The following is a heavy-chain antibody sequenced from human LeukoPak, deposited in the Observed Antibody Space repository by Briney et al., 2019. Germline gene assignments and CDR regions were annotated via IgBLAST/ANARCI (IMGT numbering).Heavy chain of an antibody. V-gene: IGHV4-39*07. CDR3: ARIPYDFWSGYYSGAFDI. Sequence: SETLSLTCTVSGGSISSSSYYWGWIRQPPGKGLEWIGSIYYSGSTYYNPSLKSRVTISVDTSKNQFSLKLSSVTAADTAVYYCARIPYDFWSGYYSGAFDIWGQGTMVTVSS. CDR2: IYYSGST. CDR1: GGSISSSSYY. J-gene: IGHJ3*02. D-gene: IGHD3-3*01.